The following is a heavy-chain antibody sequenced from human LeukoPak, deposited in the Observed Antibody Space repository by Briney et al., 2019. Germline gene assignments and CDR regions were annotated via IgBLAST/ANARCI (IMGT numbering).Heavy chain of an antibody. J-gene: IGHJ4*02. V-gene: IGHV4-61*08. CDR3: ARTQSQSGSYRYYFGY. CDR2: IYYISIT. CDR1: VASLGSAGYY. D-gene: IGHD1-26*01. Sequence: SETLPLTCTGCVASLGSAGYYWRWLRQPPGGGRVGLGYIYYISITNYNPSLKSRVTMSVDPSKNQFSLKLNSVTAADTAVYYCARTQSQSGSYRYYFGYWGQGTLVTVSS.